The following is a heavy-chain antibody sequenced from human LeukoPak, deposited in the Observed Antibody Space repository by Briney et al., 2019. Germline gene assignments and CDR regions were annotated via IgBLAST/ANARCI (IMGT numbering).Heavy chain of an antibody. J-gene: IGHJ6*02. CDR1: GFTFSSYG. V-gene: IGHV3-30*18. D-gene: IGHD6-19*01. CDR3: AKDIAVAGFYYYYGMDV. CDR2: ISYDGSNK. Sequence: PGGSLRLSCAASGFTFSSYGMPWVRQAPGKGLEWVAVISYDGSNKYYADSVKGRFTISRDNSKNTLYLQMNSLRAEDTAVYYCAKDIAVAGFYYYYGMDVWGQGTTVTVSS.